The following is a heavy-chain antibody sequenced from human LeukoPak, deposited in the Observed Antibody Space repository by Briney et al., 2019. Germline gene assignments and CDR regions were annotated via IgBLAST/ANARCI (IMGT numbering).Heavy chain of an antibody. CDR2: AHYTGRT. Sequence: SETLSLTCTVSGGSISSSSYYWGWIRQPPGEGLEWIGSAHYTGRTWYSPSLKSRVTISMDASKNQFSLSLNSVTAADTAVYFCARDSGFFSSLYWGQGTLVTVSS. CDR3: ARDSGFFSSLY. J-gene: IGHJ4*02. D-gene: IGHD6-13*01. V-gene: IGHV4-39*07. CDR1: GGSISSSSYY.